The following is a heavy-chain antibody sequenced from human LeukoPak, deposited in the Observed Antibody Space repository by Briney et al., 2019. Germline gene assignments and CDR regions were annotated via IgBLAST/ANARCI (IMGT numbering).Heavy chain of an antibody. CDR3: TVYNGLGSFSDY. V-gene: IGHV3-15*01. CDR1: RSTFSDAW. J-gene: IGHJ4*02. Sequence: GGSLTLSCAASRSTFSDAWMSWVRRAPGKGLEWVGRINSKTDGGTTDYAAPVKGRFTISRDDSKNTLYLQMNSLKTEDTAVYYCTVYNGLGSFSDYWGQGTLVTVSS. CDR2: INSKTDGGTT. D-gene: IGHD1-26*01.